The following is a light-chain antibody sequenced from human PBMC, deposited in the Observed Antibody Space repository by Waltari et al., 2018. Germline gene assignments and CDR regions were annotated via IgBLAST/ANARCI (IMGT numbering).Light chain of an antibody. Sequence: SFVLTQPHSVSVDTGQTARFTCEKDNMGAYSVHWYQQKPGRAPVLVVHDDSDRPSGIPERFSGSNSGNTATLIISRVEAGDEADYYCQVWDRSSAHRHVVFGGGTRLTVL. J-gene: IGLJ2*01. CDR2: DDS. CDR3: QVWDRSSAHRHVV. V-gene: IGLV3-21*02. CDR1: NMGAYS.